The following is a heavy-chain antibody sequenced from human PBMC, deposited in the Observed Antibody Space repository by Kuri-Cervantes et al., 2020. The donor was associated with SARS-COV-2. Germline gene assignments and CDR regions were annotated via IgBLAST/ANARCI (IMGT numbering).Heavy chain of an antibody. V-gene: IGHV1-2*02. J-gene: IGHJ5*01. CDR2: IKPNSGGT. CDR3: SRGESNSGWDMISGPPGWFDF. D-gene: IGHD6-19*01. Sequence: ASVKVSCKASGYGFTGYYVHWVRQAPGQGLEWMGWIKPNSGGTNYAQKFQGRVTMTRDTSISTAYMELRRLRSDDTAMYYCSRGESNSGWDMISGPPGWFDFWGQGTLVTVSS. CDR1: GYGFTGYY.